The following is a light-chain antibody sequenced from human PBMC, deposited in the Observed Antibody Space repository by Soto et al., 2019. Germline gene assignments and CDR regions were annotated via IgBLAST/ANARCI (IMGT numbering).Light chain of an antibody. J-gene: IGKJ5*01. CDR2: GAS. CDR3: QQYGSSPIT. V-gene: IGKV3-20*01. CDR1: QSVSSSY. Sequence: EIVLTQSSGTLSLAPGEISTLSLRSSQSVSSSYLAWYQQKPCQAPRLLIYGASSRATGIPDRFSGSGSGTDFTLTISRLEPEDFAVYYCQQYGSSPITFGQGTRLEIK.